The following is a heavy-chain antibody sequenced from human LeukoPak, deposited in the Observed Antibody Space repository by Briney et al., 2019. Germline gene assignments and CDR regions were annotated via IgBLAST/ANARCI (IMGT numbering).Heavy chain of an antibody. J-gene: IGHJ4*02. D-gene: IGHD3-22*01. V-gene: IGHV1-18*01. CDR2: ISAYNGNT. Sequence: GASVKVSCKASVYTFTSYGISWVRQAPGQGLEWVGWISAYNGNTNYAQKLQGRVTMTTDTSTSTAYMELRSLRSDDTAVYYCARDYYDSSGTTLFDYWGQGTLVTVSS. CDR1: VYTFTSYG. CDR3: ARDYYDSSGTTLFDY.